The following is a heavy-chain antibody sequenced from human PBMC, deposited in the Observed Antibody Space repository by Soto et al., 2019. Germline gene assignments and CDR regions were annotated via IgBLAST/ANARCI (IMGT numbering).Heavy chain of an antibody. D-gene: IGHD6-13*01. CDR1: GGTFSSYA. CDR3: AREGPDAAAGTGPSYYYYGMDV. V-gene: IGHV1-69*06. CDR2: IIPIFGTA. J-gene: IGHJ6*02. Sequence: QVQLVQSGAEVKKPGSSVKVSCKASGGTFSSYAISWVRQAPGQGLEWVGGIIPIFGTANYAQKFQGRVTITADKSTSTAYMELSSLRSEDTAVYYCAREGPDAAAGTGPSYYYYGMDVWGQGTTVTVSS.